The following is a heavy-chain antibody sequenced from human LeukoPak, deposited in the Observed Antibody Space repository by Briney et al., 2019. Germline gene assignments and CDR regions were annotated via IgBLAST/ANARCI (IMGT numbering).Heavy chain of an antibody. J-gene: IGHJ6*02. CDR3: VSHPYISYYYHMDV. D-gene: IGHD5-18*01. Sequence: PSETLSLTCTVSGGSISSSGYYWGWIRQPPGKGLEWIGSVDYTGITSHSPSLKSRVTISVDTSKNQFSLKVSSVSAADTGVYYCVSHPYISYYYHMDVWGRGTTVTVSS. CDR1: GGSISSSGYY. CDR2: VDYTGIT. V-gene: IGHV4-39*01.